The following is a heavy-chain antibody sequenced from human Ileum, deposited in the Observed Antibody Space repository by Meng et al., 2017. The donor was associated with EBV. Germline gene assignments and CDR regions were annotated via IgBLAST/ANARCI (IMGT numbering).Heavy chain of an antibody. V-gene: IGHV4-39*01. J-gene: IGHJ4*02. CDR1: GGSISSSSYY. Sequence: LLSQASGPGLVKPSDTPSLPCPVSGGSISSSSYYWAWIRQPPGEWLEWIGSVVYSGTTYYTSSLKSRVSISVDTSKNQFSLKLSSVTAADTAVYYCARHHHSPTFDYWGQGTLVTVSS. D-gene: IGHD1-14*01. CDR3: ARHHHSPTFDY. CDR2: VVYSGTT.